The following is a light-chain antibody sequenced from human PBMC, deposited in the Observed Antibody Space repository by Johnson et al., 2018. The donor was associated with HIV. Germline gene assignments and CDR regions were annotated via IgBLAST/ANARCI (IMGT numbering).Light chain of an antibody. V-gene: IGLV1-51*02. Sequence: QSVLTQPPSVSAAPGQKVTISCSGSSSNIGSNYVSWYQQLPGTAPKLLIYENNKRPSGIPDRFSGSKSGTSATLGITGLQTGDEADYYCGTWDSSLSAGFVGTGTKVTV. CDR2: ENN. J-gene: IGLJ1*01. CDR1: SSNIGSNY. CDR3: GTWDSSLSAGF.